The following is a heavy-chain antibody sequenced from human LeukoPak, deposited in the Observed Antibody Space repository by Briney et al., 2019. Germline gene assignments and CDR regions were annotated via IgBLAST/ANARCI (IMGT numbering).Heavy chain of an antibody. Sequence: ASVTVSCKASGYTFTGYYMHWVRQAPGQGLEWMGWINPNSGGTNYAQKFQGRVTVTRDTSISTAYMELSRLRSDDTAVYYCATEPVGIYYGSGSSAFDIWGQGTMVTVSS. D-gene: IGHD3-10*01. V-gene: IGHV1-2*02. CDR3: ATEPVGIYYGSGSSAFDI. CDR1: GYTFTGYY. J-gene: IGHJ3*02. CDR2: INPNSGGT.